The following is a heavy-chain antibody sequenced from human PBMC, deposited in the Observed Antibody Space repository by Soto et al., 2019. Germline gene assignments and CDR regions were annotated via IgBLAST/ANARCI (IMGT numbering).Heavy chain of an antibody. V-gene: IGHV3-30-3*01. CDR3: ARELGSGDY. CDR1: GFTFSSYA. Sequence: QVQLAESGGGVVQPGRSLRLSCAASGFTFSSYAMHWVRQAPGKGLEWVAVISYDGSNKYYADSVKGRFTISRDNSKNTRYRQRNSLRAEDTAGYYCARELGSGDYWGQGTLVTVSS. D-gene: IGHD6-19*01. J-gene: IGHJ4*02. CDR2: ISYDGSNK.